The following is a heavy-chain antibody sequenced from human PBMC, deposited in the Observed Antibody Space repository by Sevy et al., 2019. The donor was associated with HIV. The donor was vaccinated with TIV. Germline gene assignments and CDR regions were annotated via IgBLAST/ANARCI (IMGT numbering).Heavy chain of an antibody. CDR2: INTHNGNA. Sequence: ASVKVSCKASGYTYIDYTIHWVRQAPGQGLEWMGWINTHNGNASYIQKFQNRVTLTTEKSTATAYLELRSLTSGDTAVYYCARTYGSSTSCRFFQPWGQGTLVTVSS. D-gene: IGHD2-2*01. V-gene: IGHV1-18*01. J-gene: IGHJ1*01. CDR1: GYTYIDYT. CDR3: ARTYGSSTSCRFFQP.